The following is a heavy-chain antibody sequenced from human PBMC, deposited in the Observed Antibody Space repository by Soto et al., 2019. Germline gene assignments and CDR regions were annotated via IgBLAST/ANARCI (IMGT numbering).Heavy chain of an antibody. CDR1: GGYFSCYD. CDR2: INHSGST. Sequence: SVLQSLTSTVYGGYFSCYDWILIRQPPGKGLEWIGEINHSGSTNYNPSLKSRVTISVDTSKNQFSLKLSSVTAADTAVYYCARGRVRVAARPNWFDPWGQGTLVTVSS. V-gene: IGHV4-34*01. J-gene: IGHJ5*02. CDR3: ARGRVRVAARPNWFDP. D-gene: IGHD6-6*01.